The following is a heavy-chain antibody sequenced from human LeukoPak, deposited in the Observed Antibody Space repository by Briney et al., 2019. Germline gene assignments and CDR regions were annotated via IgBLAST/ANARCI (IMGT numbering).Heavy chain of an antibody. Sequence: SETLSVTCTVSSYSISSGYYWGWIRQPPGKGLEWIGSIYHSGSTYYNPSLKSRVTISVDTSKNQFSLKLSSVTAADTAVYYCARDGVVAINWFDPWGQGTLVTVSS. J-gene: IGHJ5*02. CDR1: SYSISSGYY. D-gene: IGHD3-22*01. CDR3: ARDGVVAINWFDP. V-gene: IGHV4-38-2*02. CDR2: IYHSGST.